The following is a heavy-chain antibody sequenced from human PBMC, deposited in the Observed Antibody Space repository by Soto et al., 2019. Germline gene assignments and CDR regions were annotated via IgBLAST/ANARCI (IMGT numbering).Heavy chain of an antibody. J-gene: IGHJ6*02. CDR3: ASAPRVVPDV. V-gene: IGHV4-30-4*01. Sequence: SETLSLTCTVSGGSISSGDYYWSWILHPPGKGLEWIGYIYYSGSTYYNPSLKSRVTISVDTSKNQFSLKLSSVTAADTAVYYCASAPRVVPDVWAQGTTVPVSS. CDR2: IYYSGST. CDR1: GGSISSGDYY. D-gene: IGHD3-10*02.